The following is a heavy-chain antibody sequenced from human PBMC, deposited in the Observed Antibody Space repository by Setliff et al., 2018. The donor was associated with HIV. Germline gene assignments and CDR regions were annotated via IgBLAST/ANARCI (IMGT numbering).Heavy chain of an antibody. J-gene: IGHJ4*02. CDR1: EFTFSSYA. Sequence: PGGSLRLSCASSEFTFSSYAMTWVRQAPGKGLECVAVIGGSGGDTYYADSVKGRFVISREKSKSTLYLQMNSLRAEDTAVYYCAKKTAAYTSGSWLHYWGQGTLVTVSS. D-gene: IGHD3-10*01. V-gene: IGHV3-23*01. CDR2: IGGSGGDT. CDR3: AKKTAAYTSGSWLHY.